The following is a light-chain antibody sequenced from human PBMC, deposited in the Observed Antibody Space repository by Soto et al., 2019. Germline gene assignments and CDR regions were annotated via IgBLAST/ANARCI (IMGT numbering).Light chain of an antibody. CDR3: QSYDSSLSGYV. J-gene: IGLJ1*01. V-gene: IGLV2-14*01. CDR2: DVN. Sequence: QSALTQPASVSGSPGQSITISCTGTSSDVGGYNLVSWYQQYPDKAPKLMIFDVNTRPSGVSNRFSGSKSGTSASLAITGLQAEDEADYYCQSYDSSLSGYVFGTGTKLTVL. CDR1: SSDVGGYNL.